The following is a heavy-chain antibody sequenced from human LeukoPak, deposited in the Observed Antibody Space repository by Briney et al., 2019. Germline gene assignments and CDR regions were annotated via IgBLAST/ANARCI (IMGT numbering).Heavy chain of an antibody. V-gene: IGHV3-48*02. J-gene: IGHJ4*02. CDR1: XFTFSSYS. D-gene: IGHD6-13*01. CDR2: ITSSSSTI. Sequence: GGSLRLSCAASXFTFSSYSMNWVRQAPGKGLEWVSYITSSSSTIYYADSVKGRFTISRDNAKNSLYLQMNSLRDEDTAVYYCASGYSSSHYRYYFDYWGQGTLVTVSS. CDR3: ASGYSSSHYRYYFDY.